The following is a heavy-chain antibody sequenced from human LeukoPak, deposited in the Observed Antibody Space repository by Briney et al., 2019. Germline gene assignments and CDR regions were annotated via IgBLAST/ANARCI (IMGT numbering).Heavy chain of an antibody. CDR1: GGSISSSSYY. D-gene: IGHD6-6*01. J-gene: IGHJ5*02. CDR3: ARHSRRIAARPEGRFDP. Sequence: SETLSLTCTVSGGSISSSSYYWGWIRQPPGKGLEWIGSIYYSGSTYYNPSLKSRVTISVDTSKNQFSLKLSSVTAADTAVYYCARHSRRIAARPEGRFDPWGQGTLVTVSS. CDR2: IYYSGST. V-gene: IGHV4-39*01.